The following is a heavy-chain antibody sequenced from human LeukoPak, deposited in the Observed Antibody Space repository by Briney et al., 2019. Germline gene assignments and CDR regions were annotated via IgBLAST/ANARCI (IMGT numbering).Heavy chain of an antibody. V-gene: IGHV1-2*02. CDR3: APAGMTYDY. Sequence: ASVKVSCKASGGTFSSYAIHWVRQAPGQGLEWMGWINPNSGGTNYAQKFQGRVTMTRDTSISTAYMELSRLRSDDTAVYYCAPAGMTYDYWGQGTLVTVSS. CDR2: INPNSGGT. J-gene: IGHJ4*02. CDR1: GGTFSSYA. D-gene: IGHD6-19*01.